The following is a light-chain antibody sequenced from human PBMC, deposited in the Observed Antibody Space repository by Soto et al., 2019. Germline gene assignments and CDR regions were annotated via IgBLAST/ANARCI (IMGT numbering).Light chain of an antibody. Sequence: DIQMTQFPPTLSSSIGDRVTITCRASQTISSSLAWYQQNPGKAPKLLIYKASTLETGAPSRFGGSGSGTKFTITISSLQPDDFATYSCQQHDSYSPYTFGQGTRLEIK. CDR1: QTISSS. CDR2: KAS. J-gene: IGKJ2*01. CDR3: QQHDSYSPYT. V-gene: IGKV1-5*03.